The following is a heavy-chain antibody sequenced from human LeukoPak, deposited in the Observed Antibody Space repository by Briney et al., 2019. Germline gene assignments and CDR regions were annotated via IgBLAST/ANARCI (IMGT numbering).Heavy chain of an antibody. CDR1: VNTYTGYY. D-gene: IGHD3-9*01. CDR3: ARDPILTGYYWPYYFDY. J-gene: IGHJ4*02. V-gene: IGHV1-2*02. CDR2: INPNSGDT. Sequence: ASVKVSCKASVNTYTGYYIHWVRQAPGQGLEWMGWINPNSGDTNYAQKFQGRVTMTRDTSITTAYMELSSLRSDDTALYYCARDPILTGYYWPYYFDYWGQGTLVTVSS.